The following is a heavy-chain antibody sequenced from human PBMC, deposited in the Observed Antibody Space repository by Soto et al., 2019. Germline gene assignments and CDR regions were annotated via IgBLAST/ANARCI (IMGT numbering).Heavy chain of an antibody. V-gene: IGHV3-15*07. Sequence: GGSLRLSCAASGFTFSNAWMNWVRQAPGKGLEWVGRIKSKTDGGTTDYAAPVKGRFTISRDDSKNTLYLQMNSLKTEDTAVYYCTTGPRVFCGGDCYSLWGQGTLVTVSS. CDR3: TTGPRVFCGGDCYSL. CDR2: IKSKTDGGTT. D-gene: IGHD2-21*01. J-gene: IGHJ4*02. CDR1: GFTFSNAW.